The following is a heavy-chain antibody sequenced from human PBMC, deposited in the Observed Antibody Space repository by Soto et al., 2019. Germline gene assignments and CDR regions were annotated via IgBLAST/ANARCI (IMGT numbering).Heavy chain of an antibody. CDR1: GGSISSYY. Sequence: SETLSLTCTVSGGSISSYYWSWIRQPPGKGLEWIGYIYYSGSTNYNPSLKSRVTISVDTSKNQFSLKLSSVTAADTAVYYCGREGYSSGYYYYYGMDVWGQGTTVTVSS. D-gene: IGHD3-22*01. CDR3: GREGYSSGYYYYYGMDV. CDR2: IYYSGST. J-gene: IGHJ6*02. V-gene: IGHV4-59*01.